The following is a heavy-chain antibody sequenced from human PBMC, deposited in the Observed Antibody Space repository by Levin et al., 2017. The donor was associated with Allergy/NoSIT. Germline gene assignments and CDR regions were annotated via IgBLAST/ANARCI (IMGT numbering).Heavy chain of an antibody. D-gene: IGHD2-2*01. V-gene: IGHV3-30-3*01. CDR3: ARKASGYQLPYYYYYMDV. J-gene: IGHJ6*03. Sequence: GGSLRLSCAASGFTFSSYAMHWVRQAPGKGLEWVAVISYDGSNKYYADSVKGRFTISRDNSKNTLYLQMNSLRAEDTAVYYCARKASGYQLPYYYYYMDVWGKGTTVTVSS. CDR2: ISYDGSNK. CDR1: GFTFSSYA.